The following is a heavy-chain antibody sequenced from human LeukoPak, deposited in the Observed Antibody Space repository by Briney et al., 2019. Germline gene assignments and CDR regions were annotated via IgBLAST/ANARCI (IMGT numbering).Heavy chain of an antibody. D-gene: IGHD3-22*01. CDR1: GFTFSIYW. Sequence: PGGSLRLSCAASGFTFSIYWMSWVRQAPGKGLEWVANIKQDGSEKYYVDSVKGRFTISRDNAKNSLYLQMNSLRAEDTAVYYCARAGIAYYYDSSGYYTDFWGQGTLVTVSS. V-gene: IGHV3-7*01. J-gene: IGHJ4*02. CDR2: IKQDGSEK. CDR3: ARAGIAYYYDSSGYYTDF.